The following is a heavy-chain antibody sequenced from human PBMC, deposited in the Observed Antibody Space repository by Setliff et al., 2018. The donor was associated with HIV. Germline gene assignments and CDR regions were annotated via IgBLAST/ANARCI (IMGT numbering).Heavy chain of an antibody. J-gene: IGHJ4*02. V-gene: IGHV4-34*01. CDR2: VNHNGNT. D-gene: IGHD2-21*02. CDR1: GVPLSDYY. Sequence: SETLSLTCTLNGVPLSDYYWTWIRQSPGKGLEWIVEVNHNGNTNYNPSLKSRVTVSVDTSKTQYSLKMVSVTAADTAMYYCAISIVGVTSELYWGQGTLVTVSS. CDR3: AISIVGVTSELY.